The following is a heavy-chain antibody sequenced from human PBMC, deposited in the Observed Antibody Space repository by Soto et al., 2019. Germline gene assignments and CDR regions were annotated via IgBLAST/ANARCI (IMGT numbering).Heavy chain of an antibody. Sequence: VSLRLSGSASGFTFSSYAMSWVRQAPGKGLESVSAISGTGGSTYYADSVKGRCTISRDNSKNTLYLQRNSLRAEDTAVYYCEKDHRYFDHWGQATLVTVSS. J-gene: IGHJ4*02. V-gene: IGHV3-23*01. CDR3: EKDHRYFDH. CDR1: GFTFSSYA. CDR2: ISGTGGST.